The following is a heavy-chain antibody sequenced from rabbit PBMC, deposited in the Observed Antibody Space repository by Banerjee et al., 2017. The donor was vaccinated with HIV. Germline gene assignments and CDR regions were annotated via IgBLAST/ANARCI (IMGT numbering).Heavy chain of an antibody. CDR2: IYTGSSGDT. CDR3: ARDLAGVIGWNFNL. Sequence: QEQLEESGGDLVKPEGSLTLTCTASGFSFSGDYWIYWVRQAPGKGLEWIGYIYTGSSGDTYYASWAKGRFTISKTSSTTVTLQMTSLTVADTATYFCARDLAGVIGWNFNLWGPGTLVTVS. V-gene: IGHV1S45*01. CDR1: GFSFSGDYW. J-gene: IGHJ4*01. D-gene: IGHD4-1*01.